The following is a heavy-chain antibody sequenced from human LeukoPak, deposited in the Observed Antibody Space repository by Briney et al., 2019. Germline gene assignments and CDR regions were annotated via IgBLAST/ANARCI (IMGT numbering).Heavy chain of an antibody. CDR3: AREAVWWLSFASRLDY. V-gene: IGHV1-46*01. J-gene: IGHJ4*02. Sequence: AASVKVSCKASGYTFTSYYMHWVRQAPGQGLEWMGIINPSGGSTSYAQKFQGRVTMTRDTSTSTVYMELSSLRSEDTAVYYCAREAVWWLSFASRLDYWGQGTQVTVSS. CDR1: GYTFTSYY. CDR2: INPSGGST. D-gene: IGHD5-12*01.